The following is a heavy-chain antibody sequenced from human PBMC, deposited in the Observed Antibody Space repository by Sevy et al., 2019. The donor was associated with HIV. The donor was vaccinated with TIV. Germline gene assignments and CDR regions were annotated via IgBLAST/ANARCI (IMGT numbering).Heavy chain of an antibody. CDR2: IYPGDSDT. CDR1: GYRFSDYW. Sequence: KQRESLKISCKGFGYRFSDYWIGWVRQMPGKGLEWMGIIYPGDSDTRYSPSFQGQVTISADKSISTAYLQWSTLKASDTAMYFCARGARGTLPSYYYYTFDVWGQGTTVTVSS. J-gene: IGHJ6*02. V-gene: IGHV5-51*03. D-gene: IGHD1-1*01. CDR3: ARGARGTLPSYYYYTFDV.